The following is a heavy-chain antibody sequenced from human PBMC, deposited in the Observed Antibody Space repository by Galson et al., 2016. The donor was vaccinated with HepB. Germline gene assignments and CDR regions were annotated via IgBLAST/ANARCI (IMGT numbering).Heavy chain of an antibody. Sequence: SVKVSCKASGYTFTGYGVSWVRQAPGQGLQWMGWISPYNGNTKYAEKVQGRVTMTTDTSTSTAYMELRSLRSDDTAVYYCARVLSRDGYNSDFDYWGQGTLVTVSS. CDR2: ISPYNGNT. CDR1: GYTFTGYG. D-gene: IGHD5-24*01. V-gene: IGHV1-18*01. J-gene: IGHJ4*02. CDR3: ARVLSRDGYNSDFDY.